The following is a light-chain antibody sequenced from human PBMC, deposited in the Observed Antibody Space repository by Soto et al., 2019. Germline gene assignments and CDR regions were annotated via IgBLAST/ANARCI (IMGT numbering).Light chain of an antibody. CDR2: EVN. CDR1: SSDVGGYNY. J-gene: IGLJ1*01. Sequence: QSVLTQPPSASGSPGQSVTISCTGTSSDVGGYNYVSWYQQHPGKAPKIMIYEVNKRPSGVPDRFWGSKSGNTASLTISGLRAEDEAKSHCCSYAGPYYVFQSGTKVTAL. V-gene: IGLV2-8*01. CDR3: CSYAGPYYV.